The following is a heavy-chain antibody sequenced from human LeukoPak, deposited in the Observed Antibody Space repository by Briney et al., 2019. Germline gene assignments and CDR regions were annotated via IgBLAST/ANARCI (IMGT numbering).Heavy chain of an antibody. J-gene: IGHJ4*02. CDR1: GGSISSYY. V-gene: IGHV4-4*07. Sequence: SETLSLTCTVSGGSISSYYWSWIRQPAGKGLEWIGRIYSSGSTNYNPSLKSRVTMSVDTSKNQFSLKLSSVTAADTAVYYCARFTSSSCYCDYFDYWGQGTLVTVSS. D-gene: IGHD6-13*01. CDR3: ARFTSSSCYCDYFDY. CDR2: IYSSGST.